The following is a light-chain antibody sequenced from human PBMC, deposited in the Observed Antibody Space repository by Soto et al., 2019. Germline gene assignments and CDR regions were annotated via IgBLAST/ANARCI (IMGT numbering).Light chain of an antibody. CDR1: SSNIGSNT. J-gene: IGLJ1*01. CDR2: SNN. CDR3: AAWDGSLSVYV. Sequence: QSVLTQPPSASGTPGQRVTISCSGSSSNIGSNTVNWYQQLPRTAPKVRIYSNNQRPSGVPDRFSGSKSGTSASLAISGLQSEDEADYYCAAWDGSLSVYVFGTGTKLTVL. V-gene: IGLV1-44*01.